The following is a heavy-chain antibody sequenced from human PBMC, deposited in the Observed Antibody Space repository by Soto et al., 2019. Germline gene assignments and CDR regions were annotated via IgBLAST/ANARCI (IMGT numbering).Heavy chain of an antibody. D-gene: IGHD4-4*01. CDR2: ISYDGSNK. CDR1: GFTFSSYG. Sequence: PGGSLRLSCAASGFTFSSYGMHWVRQAPGKGLEWVAVISYDGSNKYYADSVKGRFTISRDNSKNTLYLQMNSLRAEDTAVYYCAKSGLQSSHFDYWGQGTLVTVSS. CDR3: AKSGLQSSHFDY. J-gene: IGHJ4*02. V-gene: IGHV3-30*18.